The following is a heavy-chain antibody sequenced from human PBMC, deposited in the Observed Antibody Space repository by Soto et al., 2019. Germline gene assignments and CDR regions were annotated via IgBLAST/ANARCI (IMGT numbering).Heavy chain of an antibody. CDR3: AKGGVLLWFGALLPFDY. CDR1: GFTFSSYA. V-gene: IGHV3-23*01. J-gene: IGHJ4*02. D-gene: IGHD3-10*01. Sequence: EVQLLESGGGLVQPGGSLRLSCAASGFTFSSYAMSWVRQAPGKGLEWVSAISGSGGSTYYADSVKGRFTISRDNSKNTLYLQMNSLRAEYTAVYYCAKGGVLLWFGALLPFDYWGQGTLVTVSS. CDR2: ISGSGGST.